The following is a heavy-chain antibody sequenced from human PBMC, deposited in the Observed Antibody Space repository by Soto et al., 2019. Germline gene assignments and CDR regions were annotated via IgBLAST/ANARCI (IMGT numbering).Heavy chain of an antibody. J-gene: IGHJ3*02. CDR3: ARLVSGYSYGMVHAFDI. V-gene: IGHV5-51*01. D-gene: IGHD5-18*01. CDR1: GYSFTSYW. CDR2: IYPGDSDT. Sequence: GESLKISCKGSGYSFTSYWIGWVRQMPGKGLEWMGIIYPGDSDTRYSPSFQGQVTISADKSISTAYLQWSSLKASDTAMYYCARLVSGYSYGMVHAFDIWGQGTMVTVSS.